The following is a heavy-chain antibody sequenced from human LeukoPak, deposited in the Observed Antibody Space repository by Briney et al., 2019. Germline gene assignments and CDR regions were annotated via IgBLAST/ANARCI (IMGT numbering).Heavy chain of an antibody. CDR3: ARIYDYYYGMDV. Sequence: ASETLSLTCTVSGGSISSGDYYWSWIRQPPGKGLEWIGYIYYSGSTYYNPSLKSRVTISVDMSKNQFSLKLSSVTAADTAVYYCARIYDYYYGMDVWGQGTTVTVSS. CDR1: GGSISSGDYY. CDR2: IYYSGST. V-gene: IGHV4-30-4*01. J-gene: IGHJ6*02.